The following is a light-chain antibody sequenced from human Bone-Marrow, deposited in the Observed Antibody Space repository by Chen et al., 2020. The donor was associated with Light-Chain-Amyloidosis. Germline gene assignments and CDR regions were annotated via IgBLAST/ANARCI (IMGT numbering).Light chain of an antibody. V-gene: IGKV3-20*01. CDR1: PTISSNY. Sequence: EIVLTQSPGTLSLSPGEGANLSCRASPTISSNYLTWYQQKFGQAPRLLIYGSSRRAPGIPDRFTGSGSGTDFTLTINRLEPEDFAMYYCQQYGTSPLTFGGGTKVEIK. J-gene: IGKJ4*01. CDR3: QQYGTSPLT. CDR2: GSS.